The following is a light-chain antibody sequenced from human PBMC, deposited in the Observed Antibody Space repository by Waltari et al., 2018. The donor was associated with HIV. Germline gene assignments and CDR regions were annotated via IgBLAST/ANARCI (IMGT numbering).Light chain of an antibody. J-gene: IGLJ2*01. CDR3: AAWDGSLNGRVV. Sequence: SVLTQPPSASGTPGQRGHLSCSARSSNTDSNTVNCYQQLPGTPPKLLIYKNNQRPSGVPDRFSGSKSCTSASLAISGLQSEDETDYYCAAWDGSLNGRVVFGGGTKLTVL. CDR2: KNN. CDR1: SSNTDSNT. V-gene: IGLV1-44*01.